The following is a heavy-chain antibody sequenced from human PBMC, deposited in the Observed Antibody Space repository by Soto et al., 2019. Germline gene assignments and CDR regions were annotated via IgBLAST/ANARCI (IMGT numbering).Heavy chain of an antibody. CDR2: LNPNGTFT. CDR3: ATGMGNPSYFAY. Sequence: GGSLRLSCAGSGFTFSGYWMHWVRQAPGKGPVWVSRLNPNGTFTTNADSVKGRFTISRDNSKNILYLQMNNLRAEDTAVYNCATGMGNPSYFAYWGQGTQVTVSS. CDR1: GFTFSGYW. D-gene: IGHD7-27*01. J-gene: IGHJ4*02. V-gene: IGHV3-74*01.